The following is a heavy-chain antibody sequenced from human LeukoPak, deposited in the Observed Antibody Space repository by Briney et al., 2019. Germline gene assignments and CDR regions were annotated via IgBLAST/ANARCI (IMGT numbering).Heavy chain of an antibody. J-gene: IGHJ4*02. CDR1: GYTFTAYD. D-gene: IGHD2-15*01. CDR2: INPNTGDT. CDR3: ASYPRYVSTPPFDY. V-gene: IGHV1-2*02. Sequence: ASVKVSCKASGYTFTAYDMHWVRQAPGQGPEWMGWINPNTGDTKYAQKFQGRVTMTRDTTISTAYLELSRLTSDDTAVYYCASYPRYVSTPPFDYWGQGTLVTVSS.